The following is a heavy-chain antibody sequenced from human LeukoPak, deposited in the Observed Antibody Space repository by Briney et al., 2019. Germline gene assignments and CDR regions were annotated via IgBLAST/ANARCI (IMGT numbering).Heavy chain of an antibody. CDR1: GGSISSYY. CDR3: ARLYSYGYWYFDL. CDR2: IYYSGST. V-gene: IGHV4-59*01. D-gene: IGHD5-18*01. J-gene: IGHJ2*01. Sequence: PSETLSLTCTVSGGSISSYYWSWIRQPPGKGLEWIGYIYYSGSTNYNPSLKSRVTISVDTSENQFSLKLSSVTAADTAVYYCARLYSYGYWYFDLWGRGTLVTVSS.